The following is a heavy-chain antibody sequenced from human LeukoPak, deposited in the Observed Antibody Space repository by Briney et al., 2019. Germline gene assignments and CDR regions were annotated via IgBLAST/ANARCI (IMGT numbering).Heavy chain of an antibody. J-gene: IGHJ4*02. Sequence: ASVKVSCKASGYTFTGYYMHWVRQAPGQGLEWMGWISAYNGNTNYAQKLQGRVTMTTDTSTSTAYMELRSLRSDDTAVYYCARDYSMITFGGVIVYYFDYWGQGTLVTVSS. D-gene: IGHD3-16*02. CDR2: ISAYNGNT. CDR1: GYTFTGYY. V-gene: IGHV1-18*04. CDR3: ARDYSMITFGGVIVYYFDY.